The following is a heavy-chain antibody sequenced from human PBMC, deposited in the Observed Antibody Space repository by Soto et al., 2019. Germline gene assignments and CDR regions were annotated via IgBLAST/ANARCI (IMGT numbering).Heavy chain of an antibody. Sequence: GGSLRLSCAASGFTFSSYGMHWVRQAPGKGLEWVAVISYDGSNKYYADSVKGRFTISRDNSKNTLYLQMNSLRAEDTAVYYCAKDMYYDFWSGLTRYYYYGMDVWGQGTTVTVSS. CDR2: ISYDGSNK. CDR3: AKDMYYDFWSGLTRYYYYGMDV. D-gene: IGHD3-3*01. V-gene: IGHV3-30*18. J-gene: IGHJ6*02. CDR1: GFTFSSYG.